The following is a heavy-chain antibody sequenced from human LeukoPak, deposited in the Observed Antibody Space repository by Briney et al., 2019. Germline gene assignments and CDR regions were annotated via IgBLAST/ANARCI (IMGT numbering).Heavy chain of an antibody. CDR1: GGSISSSNW. J-gene: IGHJ4*02. D-gene: IGHD6-6*01. Sequence: SGTLSLTCAVPGGSISSSNWWSWVRQPPGKGLEWIGEIYHSGSTNYNPSLKSRVTISVDTSKNQFSLKLSSVTAADTAVYYCARSSSWSPYYFDYWGQGTLVTVSS. CDR3: ARSSSWSPYYFDY. V-gene: IGHV4-4*02. CDR2: IYHSGST.